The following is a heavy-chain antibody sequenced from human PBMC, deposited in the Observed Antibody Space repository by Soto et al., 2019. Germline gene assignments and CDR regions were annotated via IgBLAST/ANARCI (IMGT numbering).Heavy chain of an antibody. CDR3: ARDRVGATTDYYYYGMDV. Sequence: ASVTVSCTASGYTFTSYGISWVRQAPGQGLEWMGWISAYNGNTNYAQKLQGRVTMTTDTSTSTAYMELRSLRSDDTAVYYCARDRVGATTDYYYYGMDVWGQGTTVTVSS. D-gene: IGHD1-26*01. V-gene: IGHV1-18*01. CDR2: ISAYNGNT. CDR1: GYTFTSYG. J-gene: IGHJ6*02.